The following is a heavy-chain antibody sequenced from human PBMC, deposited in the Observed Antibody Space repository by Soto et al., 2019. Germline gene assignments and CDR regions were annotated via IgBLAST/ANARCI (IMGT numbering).Heavy chain of an antibody. CDR1: GFTCSSYA. D-gene: IGHD6-13*01. V-gene: IGHV3-23*01. CDR3: AKVQGYERFLGFDY. J-gene: IGHJ4*02. CDR2: ISGSGGST. Sequence: EVQLLESGGGLVQPGGSLRLSCAASGFTCSSYAMSWVRQAPGKGLEWVSAISGSGGSTYYADSVKGRFTISRDNSKNTLYLQMNSLRVEDTAVYYCAKVQGYERFLGFDYWGQGTLVTVSS.